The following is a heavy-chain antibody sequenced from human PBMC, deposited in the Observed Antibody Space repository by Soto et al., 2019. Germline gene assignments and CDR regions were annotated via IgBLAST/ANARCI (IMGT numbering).Heavy chain of an antibody. J-gene: IGHJ4*02. CDR3: AKGDTIFGVVISGLDY. Sequence: GSLRLSCAASGFTFSSYAMSWVRQAPGKGLEWVSAISGSGGSTYYADSVKGRFTISRDNSKNTLYLQMNSLRAEDTAVYYCAKGDTIFGVVISGLDYWGQGTLVTVSS. CDR1: GFTFSSYA. V-gene: IGHV3-23*01. CDR2: ISGSGGST. D-gene: IGHD3-3*01.